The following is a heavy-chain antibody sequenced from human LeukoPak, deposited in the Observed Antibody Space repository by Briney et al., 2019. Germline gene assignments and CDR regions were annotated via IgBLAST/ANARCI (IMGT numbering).Heavy chain of an antibody. D-gene: IGHD2-15*01. CDR1: GGSISSSSYY. Sequence: SETLSLTCTVSGGSISSSSYYWGWIRQPPGKGLEWIGEINHSGSTNYNPSLKSRVTISVDTSKNQFSLKLSSVTAADTAVYYCARGRYCSGGSCLRAKYYYYYYYMDVWGKGTTVTVSS. V-gene: IGHV4-39*07. CDR2: INHSGST. CDR3: ARGRYCSGGSCLRAKYYYYYYYMDV. J-gene: IGHJ6*03.